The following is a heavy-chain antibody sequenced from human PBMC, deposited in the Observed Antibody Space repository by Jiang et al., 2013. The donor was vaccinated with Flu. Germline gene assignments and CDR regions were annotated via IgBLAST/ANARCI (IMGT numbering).Heavy chain of an antibody. CDR3: ARGVGATSVSYWYFDL. CDR2: TYYRSKWYN. J-gene: IGHJ2*01. Sequence: QTLSLTCAISGDSVSSNSAAWNWIRQSPSRGLEWLGRTYYRSKWYNDYAVSVKSRITINPDTSKNQFSLQLNSVTPEDTAVYYCARGVGATSVSYWYFDLWGRGTLVTVSS. V-gene: IGHV6-1*01. D-gene: IGHD1-26*01. CDR1: GDSVSSNSAA.